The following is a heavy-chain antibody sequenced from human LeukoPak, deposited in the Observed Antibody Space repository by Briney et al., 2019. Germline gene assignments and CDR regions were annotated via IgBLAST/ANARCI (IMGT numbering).Heavy chain of an antibody. CDR3: AKDRVLNSGSYYYYYGMDV. Sequence: PGGSLRLPCAASGFTFNTYAMNWVRQAPGKGLEWVSVISGSGDSTSYADSVKGRFTISRDNSKNTLYLQMNSLRAEDTAVYYCAKDRVLNSGSYYYYYGMDVWGQGTTVTVSS. CDR2: ISGSGDST. CDR1: GFTFNTYA. D-gene: IGHD1-26*01. J-gene: IGHJ6*02. V-gene: IGHV3-23*01.